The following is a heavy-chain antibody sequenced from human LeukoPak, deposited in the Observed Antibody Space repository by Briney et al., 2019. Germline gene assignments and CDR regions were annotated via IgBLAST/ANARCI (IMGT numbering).Heavy chain of an antibody. D-gene: IGHD6-19*01. V-gene: IGHV3-23*01. CDR2: ISGSGGST. CDR3: AKGASGSESVWLVLYDY. CDR1: GLTFSSHA. Sequence: QPGGSLILSCAASGLTFSSHAVTWVRQAPGKGLEWVSAISGSGGSTYYADSVKGRFTISRDNSKNSLYLQMNSLRAEDTAIYYCAKGASGSESVWLVLYDYWGQGTLVTVSS. J-gene: IGHJ4*02.